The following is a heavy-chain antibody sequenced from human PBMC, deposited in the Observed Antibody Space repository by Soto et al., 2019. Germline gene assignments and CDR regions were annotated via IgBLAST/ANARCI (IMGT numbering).Heavy chain of an antibody. J-gene: IGHJ4*02. D-gene: IGHD3-9*01. CDR2: IYWDDDK. Sequence: QITLKESGPTLVKPTQTLTLTCTFSGFSLSTSGVGVGWIRQPPGKALEWLALIYWDDDKRYSPSLKSRLTITKDTSKNQVVLTMTNMDPVDTATYYCPHMGRYYDILTGYSWTIDYWGQGTLVTVSS. V-gene: IGHV2-5*02. CDR1: GFSLSTSGVG. CDR3: PHMGRYYDILTGYSWTIDY.